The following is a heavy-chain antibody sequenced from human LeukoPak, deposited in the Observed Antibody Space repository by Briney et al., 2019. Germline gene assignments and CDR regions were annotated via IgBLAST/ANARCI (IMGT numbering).Heavy chain of an antibody. CDR3: AKDPGDYYGSGTYVY. D-gene: IGHD3-10*01. CDR1: GFTFSSYA. Sequence: PGGSLRLSCAASGFTFSSYAMSWVRQAPGKGLEWVSAISGSGGSTYYADSVKSRFTISRDNSKNTLYLQMNSLRAEDTAVYYCAKDPGDYYGSGTYVYWGQGTLVTVSS. CDR2: ISGSGGST. V-gene: IGHV3-23*01. J-gene: IGHJ4*02.